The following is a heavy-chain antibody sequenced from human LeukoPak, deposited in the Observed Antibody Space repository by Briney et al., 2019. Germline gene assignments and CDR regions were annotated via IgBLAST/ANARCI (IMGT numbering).Heavy chain of an antibody. CDR3: AKAGDYSYFDY. D-gene: IGHD4-11*01. V-gene: IGHV3-23*01. Sequence: GGSLRLSCAASGFTFTYYAMNWVRQAPGKGLEWVSAISGSGSDGSTYYADSVKGRFTISRDNSKNTLYLQMNSLRAENTAVYYCAKAGDYSYFDYWGQGTLVTVSS. J-gene: IGHJ4*02. CDR1: GFTFTYYA. CDR2: ISGSGSDGST.